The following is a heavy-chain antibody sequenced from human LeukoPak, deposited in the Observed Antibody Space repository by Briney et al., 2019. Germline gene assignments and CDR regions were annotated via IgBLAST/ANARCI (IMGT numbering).Heavy chain of an antibody. CDR1: GFTFSHYW. V-gene: IGHV3-48*04. J-gene: IGHJ6*04. CDR3: AELGITMIGGV. Sequence: GGSLRLSCAASGFTFSHYWMSWVRQAPGKGLEWVSYISSSGSTIYYADSVKGRFTISRDNAKNSLYLQMNSLRAEDTAVYYCAELGITMIGGVWGKGTTVTISS. CDR2: ISSSGSTI. D-gene: IGHD3-10*02.